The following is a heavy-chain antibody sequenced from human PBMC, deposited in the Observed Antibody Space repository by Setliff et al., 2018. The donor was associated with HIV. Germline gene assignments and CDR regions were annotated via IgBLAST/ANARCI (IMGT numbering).Heavy chain of an antibody. CDR3: ARILSSRGIIEAYYYAMDV. J-gene: IGHJ6*02. Sequence: GGSLRLSCAASGFIFNNYAMSWVRQAPGKGLEWVSVISGSGGSTYVADSVKGRLTISRDNAKNALYLFMHSLRAEDTAVYFCARILSSRGIIEAYYYAMDVWGQGTTVTVSS. V-gene: IGHV3-23*01. CDR2: ISGSGGST. D-gene: IGHD3-10*01. CDR1: GFIFNNYA.